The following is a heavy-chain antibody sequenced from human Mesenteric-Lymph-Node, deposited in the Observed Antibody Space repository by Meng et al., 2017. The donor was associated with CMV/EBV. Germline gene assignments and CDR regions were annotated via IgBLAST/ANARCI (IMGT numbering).Heavy chain of an antibody. Sequence: GESLKISCAASGFTFSSYSMNWVRQAPGKGLEWVSYISSSSSTIYYADSVKGRFTISRDNAKNSLYLQMNSLRAEDTAVYYCARRHCSGGSCPYYYYGMDVWGQGTTVTVSS. D-gene: IGHD2-15*01. CDR1: GFTFSSYS. V-gene: IGHV3-48*04. CDR2: ISSSSSTI. J-gene: IGHJ6*02. CDR3: ARRHCSGGSCPYYYYGMDV.